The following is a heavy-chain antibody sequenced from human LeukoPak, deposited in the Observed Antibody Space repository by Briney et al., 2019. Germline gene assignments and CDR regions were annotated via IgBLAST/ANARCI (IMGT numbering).Heavy chain of an antibody. CDR3: ARDLVTVTKGFDI. J-gene: IGHJ3*02. CDR2: ISYIGST. V-gene: IGHV4-59*01. CDR1: GGSFTDYF. D-gene: IGHD4-17*01. Sequence: SETLSLTCDVFGGSFTDYFWTWIRQPPGKGLEWIGYISYIGSTNYNPSLKSRVTISIDTSKNQFSLKLSSVTAADTAVYYCARDLVTVTKGFDIWGQGTMVSVSS.